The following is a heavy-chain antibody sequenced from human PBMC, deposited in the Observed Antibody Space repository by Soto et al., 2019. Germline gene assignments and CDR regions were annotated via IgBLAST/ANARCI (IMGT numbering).Heavy chain of an antibody. CDR2: INSDGSST. CDR3: ARIVDDYGDYGEYYYYGMDV. D-gene: IGHD4-17*01. V-gene: IGHV3-74*01. CDR1: GFTFSSYW. J-gene: IGHJ6*02. Sequence: GESLKISCAASGFTFSSYWMHWVRQAPGKGLVWVSRINSDGSSTSYADSVKGRFTISRDNAKNTLYLQMNSLRAEDTAVYYCARIVDDYGDYGEYYYYGMDVWGQGTTVTVSS.